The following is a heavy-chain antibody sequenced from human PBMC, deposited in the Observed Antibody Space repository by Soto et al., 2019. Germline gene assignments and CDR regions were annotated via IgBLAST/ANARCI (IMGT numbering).Heavy chain of an antibody. CDR2: VFSSVSA. D-gene: IGHD2-8*02. J-gene: IGHJ4*02. Sequence: PSETLSLTCIVSGVSVTSYTWSWVRQPANKGLEWIGRVFSSVSATYNPSLKSRVSISMDTAENRISLKLDSVTAADAGVYCCARDGMTTGATWGPGTLVTVSS. V-gene: IGHV4-4*07. CDR3: ARDGMTTGAT. CDR1: GVSVTSYT.